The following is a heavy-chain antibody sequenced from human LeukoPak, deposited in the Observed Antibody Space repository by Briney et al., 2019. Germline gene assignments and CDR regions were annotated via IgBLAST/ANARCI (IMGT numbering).Heavy chain of an antibody. CDR2: ISTSGSTM. V-gene: IGHV3-11*04. Sequence: GGSLRLSCAASGFTFSDYYMSWVRQAPGRGVEGVLYISTSGSTMYYADSVKGGFTISRDNAKNSLYLQMNSLRAEDTAVYYCARDPRYSTTWSDGNLFDPWGQGTLVTVSS. CDR3: ARDPRYSTTWSDGNLFDP. CDR1: GFTFSDYY. J-gene: IGHJ5*02. D-gene: IGHD6-13*01.